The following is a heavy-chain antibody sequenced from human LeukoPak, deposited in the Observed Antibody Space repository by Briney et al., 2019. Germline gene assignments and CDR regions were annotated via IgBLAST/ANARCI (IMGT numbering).Heavy chain of an antibody. Sequence: GASVKVSCKASGYTFTIFGISWVRQAPGQGLEWMGWISAYNGNTNYAQKLQGRVTMTTDTSTSTAYMELRSLRSDDTAVYYCARVPIVVVVAATIDYWGQGTLATVSS. CDR1: GYTFTIFG. CDR3: ARVPIVVVVAATIDY. V-gene: IGHV1-18*01. D-gene: IGHD2-15*01. J-gene: IGHJ4*02. CDR2: ISAYNGNT.